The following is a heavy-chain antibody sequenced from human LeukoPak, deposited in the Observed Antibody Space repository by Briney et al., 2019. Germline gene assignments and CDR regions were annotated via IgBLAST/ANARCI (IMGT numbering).Heavy chain of an antibody. D-gene: IGHD4-23*01. CDR2: IFYSGST. Sequence: PSETLSLTCTVSGGSISSYYWSWIRQPPGKGLEWIGYIFYSGSTNYNPSLKSRVTISIDTSKNQFSLKLSSVTAADTAVYYCARGDSTVTPKYFQYWGQAPWSPSPQ. J-gene: IGHJ1*01. CDR3: ARGDSTVTPKYFQY. V-gene: IGHV4-59*01. CDR1: GGSISSYY.